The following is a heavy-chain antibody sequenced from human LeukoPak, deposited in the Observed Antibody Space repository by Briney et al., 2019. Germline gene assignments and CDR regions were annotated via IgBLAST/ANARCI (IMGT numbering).Heavy chain of an antibody. CDR2: INHSGST. CDR3: ARSGSYYVYAFDI. D-gene: IGHD1-26*01. J-gene: IGHJ3*02. Sequence: SETLSLTCAVYGGSFSGYYWSWIRQPPGKGLEWIGEINHSGSTNYNPSLKSRVTISVDTSKNQISLKLSSVTAADAAVYYCARSGSYYVYAFDIWGQGTMVTVSS. V-gene: IGHV4-34*01. CDR1: GGSFSGYY.